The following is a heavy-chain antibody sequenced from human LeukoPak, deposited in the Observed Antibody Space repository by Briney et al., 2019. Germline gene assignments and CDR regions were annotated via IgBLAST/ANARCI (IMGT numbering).Heavy chain of an antibody. CDR2: IYYSGST. V-gene: IGHV4-59*12. D-gene: IGHD6-19*01. CDR1: GGSISSYY. CDR3: DRDPYSGGWYGWLFDC. J-gene: IGHJ4*02. Sequence: SETLSLTGTVPGGSISSYYSSWCGKPPGKGLEWVGYIYYSGSTNYNPSLKSQGTISLATSKNQFTLELSCVTAADTAVYYCDRDPYSGGWYGWLFDCWGQGTLVTVSS.